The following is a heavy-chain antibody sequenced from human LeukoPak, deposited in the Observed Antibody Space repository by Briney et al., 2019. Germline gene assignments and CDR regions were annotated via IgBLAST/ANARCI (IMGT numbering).Heavy chain of an antibody. J-gene: IGHJ6*04. V-gene: IGHV1-46*01. CDR2: INPSGCST. D-gene: IGHD3-3*01. Sequence: ASVKVSCKASGYTFTSYYMHWVRQAPGQGLEWMGIINPSGCSTSYAQTFQGRVTMTRDMSTSTVYMELSGLRSEDTAVYYCARRFWGGYYGMDVWGKGTTVTVSS. CDR3: ARRFWGGYYGMDV. CDR1: GYTFTSYY.